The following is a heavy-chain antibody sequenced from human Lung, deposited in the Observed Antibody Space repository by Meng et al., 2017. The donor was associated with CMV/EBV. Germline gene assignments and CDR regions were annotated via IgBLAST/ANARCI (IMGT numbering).Heavy chain of an antibody. CDR3: AKDGDFGSGRLMLGYFDL. CDR1: FTFARSA. V-gene: IGHV3-23*01. J-gene: IGHJ2*01. D-gene: IGHD3-10*01. CDR2: IRATGYNT. Sequence: FTFARSAMGWARQAPGKGLEWVSGIRATGYNTFYGGSVKGRFTISRDNFKNTLYLQMDSLRAEDTALYYCAKDGDFGSGRLMLGYFDLWGRGTLVTVSS.